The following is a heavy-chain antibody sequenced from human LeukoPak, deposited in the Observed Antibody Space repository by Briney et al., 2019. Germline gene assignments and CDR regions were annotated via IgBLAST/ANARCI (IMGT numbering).Heavy chain of an antibody. D-gene: IGHD5-12*01. V-gene: IGHV1-18*01. Sequence: ASVKVSCKASGYTFTSYGISWVRQAPGQGLEWMGWISAYNGNTNYAQKLQGRVTMTTDTSTSTAYMELRSLRSDDTAVYYCARDTRYSGYVMFDYWGQGTLVTVSS. J-gene: IGHJ4*02. CDR1: GYTFTSYG. CDR2: ISAYNGNT. CDR3: ARDTRYSGYVMFDY.